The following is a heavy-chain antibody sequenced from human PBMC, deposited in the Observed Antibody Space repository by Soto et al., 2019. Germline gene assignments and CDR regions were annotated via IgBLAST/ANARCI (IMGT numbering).Heavy chain of an antibody. CDR3: VRGQFYDFWSGYSPGSYYYYYGMDV. CDR1: GDSVSSNSAA. V-gene: IGHV6-1*01. CDR2: TYYRSKWYN. Sequence: SQTLSLTCAISGDSVSSNSAAWNWIRQSPSRGLEWLGRTYYRSKWYNDYAVSVKSRITIDPDTSKNQFSLQLNSVTPENTAVYYCVRGQFYDFWSGYSPGSYYYYYGMDVWGQGTTVTVSS. J-gene: IGHJ6*02. D-gene: IGHD3-3*01.